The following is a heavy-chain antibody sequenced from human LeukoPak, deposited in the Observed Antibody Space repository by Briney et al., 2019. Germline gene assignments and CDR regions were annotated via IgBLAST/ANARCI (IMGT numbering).Heavy chain of an antibody. CDR1: GFPFSSYG. J-gene: IGHJ3*01. CDR2: LVYDARS. V-gene: IGHV3-33*01. CDR3: ARGSTYDFWSGDALDV. Sequence: GGSLRLSCAASGFPFSSYGMHWVRQAPGKGLEWVARLVYDARSDYANSVKGRFSISRDSSQKILNLQMKNLRVEDTAIYYCARGSTYDFWSGDALDVWGQGTMVTVSS. D-gene: IGHD3-3*01.